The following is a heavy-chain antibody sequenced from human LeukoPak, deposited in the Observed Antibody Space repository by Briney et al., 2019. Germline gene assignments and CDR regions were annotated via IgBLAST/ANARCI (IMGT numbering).Heavy chain of an antibody. Sequence: GGSLRLSCAASGFTFRSYAMHWVRQAPGKGLEWVANIKQDGSEKYYVDSVKGRFTISRDNAKDSLYLQMNSLRAEDTAVYYCARCYGYCTNGVCIGWFDPWGQGTLVTVSS. CDR2: IKQDGSEK. V-gene: IGHV3-7*01. CDR3: ARCYGYCTNGVCIGWFDP. CDR1: GFTFRSYA. J-gene: IGHJ5*02. D-gene: IGHD2-8*01.